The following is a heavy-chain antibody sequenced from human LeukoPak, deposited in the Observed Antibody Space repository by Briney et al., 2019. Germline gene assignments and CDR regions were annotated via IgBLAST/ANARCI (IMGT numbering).Heavy chain of an antibody. CDR2: INSDGSST. J-gene: IGHJ4*02. V-gene: IGHV3-74*01. CDR1: GFTFSSYW. CDR3: AREVESSGWFNKYYFDY. Sequence: GGSLRHACAASGFTFSSYWMHWVRQAPGKGLVWVSRINSDGSSTSYADSVKGRFTISRDNAKNTLYLQMNSLRAEDTAVYYCAREVESSGWFNKYYFDYWGQGTLVTVSS. D-gene: IGHD6-19*01.